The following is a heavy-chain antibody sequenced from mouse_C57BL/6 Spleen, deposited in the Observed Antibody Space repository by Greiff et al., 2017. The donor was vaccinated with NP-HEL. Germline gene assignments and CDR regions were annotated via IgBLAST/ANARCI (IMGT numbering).Heavy chain of an antibody. Sequence: EVQGVESGEGLVKPGGSLKLSCAASGFTFSSYAMSWVRQTPEQKLEWVAYISSGGDYIYYAATVKGRFTISRDNARNTLYLQMSRLKCEDTAMYYCTRGGSTHWYFDVWGTGTTVTVSS. CDR3: TRGGSTHWYFDV. D-gene: IGHD1-1*01. V-gene: IGHV5-9-1*02. CDR1: GFTFSSYA. CDR2: ISSGGDYI. J-gene: IGHJ1*03.